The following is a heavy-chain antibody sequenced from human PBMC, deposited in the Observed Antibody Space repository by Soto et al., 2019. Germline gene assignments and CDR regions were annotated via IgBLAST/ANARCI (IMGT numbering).Heavy chain of an antibody. J-gene: IGHJ6*02. CDR2: IYWDDDK. CDR3: AHRYDFWSGYQDGMDV. Sequence: SGPTLVNPTQTLTLTCTFSGFSLSTSGVGVGWIRQPPGEALEWLALIYWDDDKRYSPSLKSRLTITKDTSKNQVVLTMTNMDPVDTATYYCAHRYDFWSGYQDGMDVWGQGTTVTVSS. D-gene: IGHD3-3*01. V-gene: IGHV2-5*02. CDR1: GFSLSTSGVG.